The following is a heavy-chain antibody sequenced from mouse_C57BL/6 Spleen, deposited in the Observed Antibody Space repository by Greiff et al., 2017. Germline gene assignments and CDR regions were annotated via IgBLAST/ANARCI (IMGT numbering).Heavy chain of an antibody. CDR2: IYPGSGST. CDR3: ARAPQYYGSSSYYFDY. CDR1: GYTFTSYW. D-gene: IGHD1-1*01. V-gene: IGHV1-55*01. Sequence: QVQLQQPGAELVKPGASVKMSCKASGYTFTSYWITWVKQRPGQGLEWIGDIYPGSGSTNYNEKFKSKATLTVDTSSSTAYMQLSSLTSEDSAVYYCARAPQYYGSSSYYFDYWGQGTTLTVSS. J-gene: IGHJ2*01.